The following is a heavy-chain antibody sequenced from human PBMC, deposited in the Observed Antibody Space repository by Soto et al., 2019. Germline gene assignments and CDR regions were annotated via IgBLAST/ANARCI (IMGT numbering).Heavy chain of an antibody. V-gene: IGHV3-23*01. CDR1: GFTFSSYA. CDR3: AKPTDYDILTGYYRPSG. Sequence: GGSLRLSCAASGFTFSSYAMSWVRQAPGKGLEWVSAISGSGGSTYYADSVKGRFTISRDNSKNTLYLQMNSLRAEDTAVYYCAKPTDYDILTGYYRPSGWGQGTLVTGS. CDR2: ISGSGGST. J-gene: IGHJ4*02. D-gene: IGHD3-9*01.